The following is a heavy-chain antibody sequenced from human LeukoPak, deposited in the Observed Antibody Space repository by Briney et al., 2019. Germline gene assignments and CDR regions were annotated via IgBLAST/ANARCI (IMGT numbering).Heavy chain of an antibody. J-gene: IGHJ4*02. D-gene: IGHD3-10*01. CDR3: ATSRPPHYYGPESYHYYFDY. Sequence: GASVKVSCKVSGYTLTELSMHWVRQAPGKGLEWMGGFDPEDGETIYAQKFQGRVTMTEDTSTDTAYMELSSLRSEDTAVYYCATSRPPHYYGPESYHYYFDYWGQGTLVTVSS. CDR2: FDPEDGET. CDR1: GYTLTELS. V-gene: IGHV1-24*01.